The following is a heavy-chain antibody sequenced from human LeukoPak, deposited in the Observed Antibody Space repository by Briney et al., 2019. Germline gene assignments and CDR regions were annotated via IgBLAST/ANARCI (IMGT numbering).Heavy chain of an antibody. CDR3: ARDGTGAAGLIDY. J-gene: IGHJ4*02. V-gene: IGHV3-21*01. CDR1: GFTFSSYS. Sequence: KAGGSLRLSCAASGFTFSSYSMTWVRQAPGKGLEWVSSISSSSSYIYYADSVKGRFTISRDNAKNSLYLQMNSLRAEDTAVYYCARDGTGAAGLIDYWGQGTLVTVSS. CDR2: ISSSSSYI. D-gene: IGHD6-13*01.